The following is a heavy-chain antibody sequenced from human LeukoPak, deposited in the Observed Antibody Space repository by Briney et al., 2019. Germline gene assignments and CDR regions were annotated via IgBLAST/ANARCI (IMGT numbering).Heavy chain of an antibody. CDR2: INYSGST. CDR1: GGSISSGDYY. V-gene: IGHV4-30-4*01. CDR3: ARVGCSSTSCRTRPYYFDY. Sequence: PSETLSLTCTVSGGSISSGDYYWSWIRQPPGKGLEWIGYINYSGSTYYNPSLKSRVTISVDTSKNQFSLKLSSVTAADTAVYYCARVGCSSTSCRTRPYYFDYWGEGTLVTVSS. J-gene: IGHJ4*02. D-gene: IGHD2-2*01.